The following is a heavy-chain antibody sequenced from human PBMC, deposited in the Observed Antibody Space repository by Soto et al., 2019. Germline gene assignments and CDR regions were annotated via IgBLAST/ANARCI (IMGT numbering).Heavy chain of an antibody. CDR2: ISGSGGST. V-gene: IGHV3-23*01. CDR3: AKDSTRSIAAPQGLGFDP. Sequence: EVQLLESGGGLVQPGGSLRLSCAASGFTFSSYAMSWVRQAPGKGLEWVSAISGSGGSTYYADSVKGRFTISRDNSKNTLYLQMNSLRAEDTAVYYCAKDSTRSIAAPQGLGFDPWGQGTLVTVSS. J-gene: IGHJ5*02. D-gene: IGHD6-6*01. CDR1: GFTFSSYA.